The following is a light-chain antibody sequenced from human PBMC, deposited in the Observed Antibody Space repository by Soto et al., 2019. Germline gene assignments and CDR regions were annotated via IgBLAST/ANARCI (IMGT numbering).Light chain of an antibody. Sequence: VVTLSPATLSVSPGDRATLSCRAGQPLNNNVAWYQHKPGQAPRLLIYGASTRATGISARFSGSGSGTEFTLTISSLQSEDFAVYYCQQYEKWPPSITFGQGTRLEI. CDR3: QQYEKWPPSIT. V-gene: IGKV3-15*01. CDR2: GAS. CDR1: QPLNNN. J-gene: IGKJ5*01.